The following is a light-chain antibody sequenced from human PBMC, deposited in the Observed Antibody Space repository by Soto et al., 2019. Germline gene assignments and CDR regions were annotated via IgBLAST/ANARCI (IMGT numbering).Light chain of an antibody. CDR3: SSYTSSSTL. CDR2: GNS. Sequence: QSVLTQPPAVSGAPGQRVTISCTGSSSNIGAGYDVHWYQQLPGTAPKLLIYGNSNRPSGVPDRFSGSKSGTSASLAITGLQTEDEADYYCSSYTSSSTLFGTGTKVTVL. V-gene: IGLV1-40*01. J-gene: IGLJ1*01. CDR1: SSNIGAGYD.